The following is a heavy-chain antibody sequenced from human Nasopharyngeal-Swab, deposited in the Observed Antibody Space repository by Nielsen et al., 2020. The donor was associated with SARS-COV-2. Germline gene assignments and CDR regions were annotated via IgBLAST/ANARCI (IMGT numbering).Heavy chain of an antibody. CDR1: GGSFSGYP. V-gene: IGHV4-34*01. Sequence: SGPLSLTCAVYGGSFSGYPWSWIRQPPGKGLDWVGEINHRVSTKYKPSRKSRVTISVDTFQNQFSLKLTSVTAADTAVYYWARGRGWGSTVTTFRGYYSCYMDVWGKGTPVTVSS. J-gene: IGHJ6*03. D-gene: IGHD4-17*01. CDR2: INHRVST. CDR3: ARGRGWGSTVTTFRGYYSCYMDV.